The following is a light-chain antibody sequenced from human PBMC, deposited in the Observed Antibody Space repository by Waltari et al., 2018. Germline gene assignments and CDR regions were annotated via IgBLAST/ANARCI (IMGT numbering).Light chain of an antibody. Sequence: DIVMTQSPDSLAVSLGERATINCNSSQSVLYTSTNRNYLAWYQQKPGQPPKLLIYWASTRESGVPDRFSGSGSGRDFTLTISSLQAEDVAVYYCQQYNTTPLTFGGGTKVEIK. CDR1: QSVLYTSTNRNY. J-gene: IGKJ4*01. CDR3: QQYNTTPLT. CDR2: WAS. V-gene: IGKV4-1*01.